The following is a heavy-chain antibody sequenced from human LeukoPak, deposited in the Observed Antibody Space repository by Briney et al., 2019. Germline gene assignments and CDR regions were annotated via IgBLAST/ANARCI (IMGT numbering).Heavy chain of an antibody. D-gene: IGHD6-13*01. Sequence: PSETLSLTCTVSGESTNSFYWSWIRQPAGKGLEWIGRIYSSGSTNYSPSLKSRVTMSVDTSKNQFSLKLSSVTAADTAVYYCARDAVAAAGSFDYWGQGTQVTVSS. CDR1: GESTNSFY. CDR2: IYSSGST. J-gene: IGHJ4*02. CDR3: ARDAVAAAGSFDY. V-gene: IGHV4-4*07.